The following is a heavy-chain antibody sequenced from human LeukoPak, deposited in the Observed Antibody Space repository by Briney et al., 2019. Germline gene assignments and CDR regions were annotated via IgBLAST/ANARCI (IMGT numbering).Heavy chain of an antibody. CDR1: GFTLSDYW. Sequence: GGPLRLSCAASGFTLSDYWMHWVRQAPGKGLQWVSRIIGDGSTTIYADSVKGRFTISRDNAENTMYLQMNSLRVEDTAVYYCTRRVSATRWFDPWGQGTLVTVSS. CDR2: IIGDGSTT. CDR3: TRRVSATRWFDP. V-gene: IGHV3-74*01. J-gene: IGHJ5*02. D-gene: IGHD2-15*01.